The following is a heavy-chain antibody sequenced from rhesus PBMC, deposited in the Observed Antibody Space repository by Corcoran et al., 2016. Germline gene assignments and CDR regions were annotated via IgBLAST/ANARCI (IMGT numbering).Heavy chain of an antibody. Sequence: EVQLVETGGGLVQPGGSLKLSCAASGFTFSSYGMSWVRQAPGKGLEWVSAYNSGGGRQCYSNPVKGPFTLSRDNSKNPLSLQMNSLRAEYTAVYDCAKEGEVGGGLYRYGKYFEFWGQDALVTVSS. CDR1: GFTFSSYG. CDR3: AKEGEVGGGLYRYGKYFEF. D-gene: IGHD4-29*01. CDR2: YNSGGGRQ. J-gene: IGHJ1*01. V-gene: IGHV3S5*01.